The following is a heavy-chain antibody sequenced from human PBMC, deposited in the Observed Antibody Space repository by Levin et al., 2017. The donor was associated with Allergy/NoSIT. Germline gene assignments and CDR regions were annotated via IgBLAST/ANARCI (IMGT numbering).Heavy chain of an antibody. D-gene: IGHD3-10*01. Sequence: PSETLSLTCTVSGGSISSSSYYWGWIRQPPGKGLEWIGSIYYSGSTYYNPSLKSRVTISVDTSKNQFSLKLSSVTAADTAVYYCARRTPPRFGELSWGQGTLVTVSS. V-gene: IGHV4-39*01. CDR1: GGSISSSSYY. CDR2: IYYSGST. CDR3: ARRTPPRFGELS. J-gene: IGHJ4*02.